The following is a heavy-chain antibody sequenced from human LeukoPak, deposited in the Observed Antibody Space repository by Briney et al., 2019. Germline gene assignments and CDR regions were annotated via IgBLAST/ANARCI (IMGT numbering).Heavy chain of an antibody. D-gene: IGHD3-9*01. J-gene: IGHJ5*02. V-gene: IGHV3-74*03. CDR1: GFTFSRYW. CDR2: ISPDGSTT. CDR3: ARGGRYFDWLFQTRANWFDP. Sequence: PGGSLRLSCAASGFTFSRYWMHWVRQAPGKGLMWVSRISPDGSTTLYADSVKGRFTISRDNAKNSLYLQMNSLRAEDTAVYYCARGGRYFDWLFQTRANWFDPWGQGTLVTVSS.